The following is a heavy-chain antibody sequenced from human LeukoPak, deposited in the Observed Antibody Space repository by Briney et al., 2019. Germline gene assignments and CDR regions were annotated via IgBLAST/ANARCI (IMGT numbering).Heavy chain of an antibody. V-gene: IGHV4-61*02. CDR2: IYTSGST. J-gene: IGHJ6*03. CDR3: ATDSSSWPSPPDYYYYYYYMDV. D-gene: IGHD6-13*01. CDR1: GGSISSGSYY. Sequence: SETLSLTCTVSGGSISSGSYYWSWIRQPAGKGLEWIGRIYTSGSTNYNPSLKSRVTISVDTSKNQFSLKLSSVTAADTAVYYCATDSSSWPSPPDYYYYYYYMDVWGKGTTVTVSS.